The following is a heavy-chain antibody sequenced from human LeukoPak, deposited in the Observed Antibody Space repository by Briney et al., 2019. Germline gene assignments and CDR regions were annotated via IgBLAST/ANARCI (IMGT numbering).Heavy chain of an antibody. V-gene: IGHV3-48*03. CDR2: ISSSGSTI. CDR3: ARTAFDDSR. Sequence: GGSLRLSCAASGFTFSSYEMNWVRQAPGKGLEWVSYISSSGSTIYYADSVKGRFTISRDNAKNSLYLQMNSLRAEDTAVYYCARTAFDDSRWGQATLVTVSS. J-gene: IGHJ4*02. CDR1: GFTFSSYE. D-gene: IGHD3-3*01.